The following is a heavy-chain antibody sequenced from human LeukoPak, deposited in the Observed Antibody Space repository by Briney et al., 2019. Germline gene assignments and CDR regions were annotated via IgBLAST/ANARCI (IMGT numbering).Heavy chain of an antibody. CDR2: INHSGSTI. D-gene: IGHD1-26*01. CDR3: ARGAIVGATNGQTDIDY. J-gene: IGHJ4*02. V-gene: IGHV3-48*03. CDR1: GFTFSSYE. Sequence: GGSLRLTCAASGFTFSSYEMNWVRQAPGKGLEWVAYINHSGSTIYYADSVKGRFTISRDNAKNSLYLQMNSLRAEDTAVYYCARGAIVGATNGQTDIDYWGQGTLVTVSS.